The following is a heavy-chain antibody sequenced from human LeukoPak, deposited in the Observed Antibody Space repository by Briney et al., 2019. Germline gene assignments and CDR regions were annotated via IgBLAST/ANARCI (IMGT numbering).Heavy chain of an antibody. J-gene: IGHJ4*02. CDR2: ISYRGNT. D-gene: IGHD4-11*01. Sequence: SETLSLTCTVSGGSISSYYWNWIRQPPGKGLEWVGYISYRGNTDYNPSLKSRITISVDTSENQFSLKLSSVTAADTAVYYCARMGYSNYEFAYWGQGTLVTVSS. V-gene: IGHV4-59*08. CDR1: GGSISSYY. CDR3: ARMGYSNYEFAY.